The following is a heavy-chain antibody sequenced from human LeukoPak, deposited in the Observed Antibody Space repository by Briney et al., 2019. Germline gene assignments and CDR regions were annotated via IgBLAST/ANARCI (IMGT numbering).Heavy chain of an antibody. CDR2: INADGDTT. CDR3: ARGRGGSYHD. Sequence: GGSLRLSRAASGFTFRNDWLHCVRGAPGKGLVWVSRINADGDTTTYPDSVNGRFTISRDNAKNTLYLQMNSLRVEDTAVYYCARGRGGSYHDWGQGTLVTVS. CDR1: GFTFRNDW. V-gene: IGHV3-74*01. D-gene: IGHD1-26*01. J-gene: IGHJ4*02.